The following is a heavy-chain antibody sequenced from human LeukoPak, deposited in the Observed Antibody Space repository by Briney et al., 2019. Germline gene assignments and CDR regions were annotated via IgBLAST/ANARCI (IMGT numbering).Heavy chain of an antibody. J-gene: IGHJ4*02. Sequence: PSETLSLTCAVSGGSISSGSYSWSWVRQPPGKGLEWIGYIYHRGSTYYNPSLKSRVTMSLDRSNNQFSLNLSSVTAADTAVYYYARFSPWALGNYFDYWGQGTLVTVSS. CDR1: GGSISSGSYS. V-gene: IGHV4-30-2*01. CDR2: IYHRGST. D-gene: IGHD1-26*01. CDR3: ARFSPWALGNYFDY.